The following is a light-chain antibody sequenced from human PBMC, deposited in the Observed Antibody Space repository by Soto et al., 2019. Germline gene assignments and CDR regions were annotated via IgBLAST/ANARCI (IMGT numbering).Light chain of an antibody. V-gene: IGKV3-11*01. J-gene: IGKJ4*01. Sequence: EIVLTQSPATLSLSPEERATLSCRASQSVRSYLAWYQQKPGQAPRLLIYEASNRATGIPARFSGSGSGTDFTLTISSLEPEDFAVYYCQQRSDWPLTFGGGTKVEIK. CDR3: QQRSDWPLT. CDR2: EAS. CDR1: QSVRSY.